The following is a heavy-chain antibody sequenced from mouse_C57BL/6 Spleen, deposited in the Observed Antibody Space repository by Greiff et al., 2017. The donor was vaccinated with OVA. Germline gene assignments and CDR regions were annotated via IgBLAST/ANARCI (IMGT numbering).Heavy chain of an antibody. CDR2: ISYDGSN. CDR3: ARDRGGYYGSSSAWFAY. D-gene: IGHD1-1*01. CDR1: GYSITSGYY. Sequence: EVQLVESGPGLVKPSQSLSLTCSVTGYSITSGYYWNWIRQFPGNKLEWMGYISYDGSNNYNPSLKNRISITRDTSKNQFFLKLNSVTTEDTATYYCARDRGGYYGSSSAWFAYWGQGTLVTVSA. V-gene: IGHV3-6*01. J-gene: IGHJ3*01.